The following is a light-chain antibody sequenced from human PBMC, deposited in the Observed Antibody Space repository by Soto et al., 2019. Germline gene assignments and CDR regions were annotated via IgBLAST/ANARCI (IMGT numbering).Light chain of an antibody. J-gene: IGKJ2*03. V-gene: IGKV3-20*01. Sequence: EIVLTQSPGTLSLSPGERATLSCRASQSVSSSYLAWYQQKPGQAPRLLIYGASSRATGIPDRFSGSGSGTDFTLTISRLEHEDLAVYYCQQYGSPYSFGQGTKLEIK. CDR3: QQYGSPYS. CDR2: GAS. CDR1: QSVSSSY.